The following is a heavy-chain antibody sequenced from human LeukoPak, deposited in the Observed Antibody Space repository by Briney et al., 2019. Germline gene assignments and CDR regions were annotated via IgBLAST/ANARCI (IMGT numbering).Heavy chain of an antibody. CDR2: IYSGGST. CDR3: AKGGGSTSWKIDY. CDR1: GFTDSSNY. V-gene: IGHV3-53*01. D-gene: IGHD2-2*01. Sequence: GGSLRVSCAASGFTDSSNYMSWVRQAPGKGPEWVSVIYSGGSTYYADSVKGRFTISRDNSKNTLYLQMNSLRAEDTAVYYCAKGGGSTSWKIDYWGQGTLVTVSS. J-gene: IGHJ4*02.